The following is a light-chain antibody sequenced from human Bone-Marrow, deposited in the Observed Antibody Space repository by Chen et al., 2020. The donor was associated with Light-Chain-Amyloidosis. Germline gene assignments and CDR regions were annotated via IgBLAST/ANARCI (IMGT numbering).Light chain of an antibody. V-gene: IGLV3-25*03. Sequence: SYVLTQPPPVSLSPGQTARFTCSGDDLPTKYAYWYQQKPGQAPVLVRHRDTERPSGISERFSGSSSGTTATLTISGVQAEDEADYHCQSADSSGTYEVIFGGGTKLTVL. J-gene: IGLJ2*01. CDR2: RDT. CDR1: DLPTKY. CDR3: QSADSSGTYEVI.